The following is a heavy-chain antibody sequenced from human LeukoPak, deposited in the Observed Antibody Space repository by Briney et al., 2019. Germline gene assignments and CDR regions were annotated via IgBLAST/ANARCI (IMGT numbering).Heavy chain of an antibody. CDR1: GFTFSNAW. CDR2: IKSKTDGGTT. V-gene: IGHV3-15*01. CDR3: TTDLPARFLEWLLESHFDY. D-gene: IGHD3-3*01. J-gene: IGHJ4*02. Sequence: GGSLRLSCAASGFTFSNAWMSWVRQAPGKGLEWVGRIKSKTDGGTTDYAAPVKGRFTISRDDSKNTLYLQMNSLKTEDTAVYYCTTDLPARFLEWLLESHFDYWGQGTLVTVSS.